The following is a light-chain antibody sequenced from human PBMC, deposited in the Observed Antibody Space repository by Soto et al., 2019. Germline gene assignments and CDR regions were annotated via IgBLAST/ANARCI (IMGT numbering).Light chain of an antibody. J-gene: IGKJ1*01. CDR1: QSVLKSSNNLNY. V-gene: IGKV4-1*01. CDR2: WSS. Sequence: DTMMTQSPDSLALSLGESATLNCKSSQSVLKSSNNLNYLAWYQQKPGQPPKLIINWSSSRASGVPDRFSGSGSGTDFTLTISSLQAEDVAVYYCHQYYSSPLTFGHGTKVDIK. CDR3: HQYYSSPLT.